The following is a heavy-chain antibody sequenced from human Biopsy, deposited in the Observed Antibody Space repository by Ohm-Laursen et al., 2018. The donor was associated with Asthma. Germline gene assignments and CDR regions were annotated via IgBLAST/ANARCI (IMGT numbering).Heavy chain of an antibody. D-gene: IGHD6-19*01. Sequence: SVKVFCKAPGGTFSDFAISWVRQAPGQGLEWLGGIMTVFGTTNYAQKVQGRVTITADESTSTAYMEVTSLRSEDTAIYYCARCQVGYSSGWSLLLKKIYYSGMDVWGQGTAVTVSS. CDR2: IMTVFGTT. J-gene: IGHJ6*02. V-gene: IGHV1-69*13. CDR1: GGTFSDFA. CDR3: ARCQVGYSSGWSLLLKKIYYSGMDV.